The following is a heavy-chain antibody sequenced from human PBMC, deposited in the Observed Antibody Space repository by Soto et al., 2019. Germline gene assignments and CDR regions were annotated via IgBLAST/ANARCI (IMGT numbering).Heavy chain of an antibody. CDR1: GYNFANLW. D-gene: IGHD4-17*01. CDR3: ASGPTVLDS. CDR2: IYPADSDT. J-gene: IGHJ4*02. V-gene: IGHV5-51*01. Sequence: XSLKISCKGSGYNFANLWICWVRQMPGKGLEWMGIIYPADSDTRYSPSFQGQVTISADKSISTAYLHWSSLKASDTAIYYCASGPTVLDSWGQGTLVTVSS.